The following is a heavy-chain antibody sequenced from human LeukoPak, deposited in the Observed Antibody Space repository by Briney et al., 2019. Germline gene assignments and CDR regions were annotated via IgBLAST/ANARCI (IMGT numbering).Heavy chain of an antibody. D-gene: IGHD4-17*01. Sequence: SEALSLTCTVSGGSISSYYWSWIRQPPGKGLEWIGYIFYTGSTNYNPSLKSRVTMSVDTSKNQFFLKLSSVTAADTAVYYCARGGRTVTTNVDYWGQGTLVTVSS. J-gene: IGHJ4*02. CDR3: ARGGRTVTTNVDY. CDR2: IFYTGST. CDR1: GGSISSYY. V-gene: IGHV4-59*01.